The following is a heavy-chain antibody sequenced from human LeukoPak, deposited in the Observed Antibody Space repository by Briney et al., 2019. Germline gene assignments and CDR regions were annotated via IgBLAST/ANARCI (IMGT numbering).Heavy chain of an antibody. J-gene: IGHJ5*02. D-gene: IGHD6-19*01. Sequence: SETLSLTCTVSGESISGFYWTWIRQPPGKGLEWIGYIYYSGSTNYNPSLKSRVTISVDTSKNQFSLKLSSVTAADTAVYYCARGGSQWLVRFWFDPWGQGTLVTVSS. CDR1: GESISGFY. CDR2: IYYSGST. CDR3: ARGGSQWLVRFWFDP. V-gene: IGHV4-59*12.